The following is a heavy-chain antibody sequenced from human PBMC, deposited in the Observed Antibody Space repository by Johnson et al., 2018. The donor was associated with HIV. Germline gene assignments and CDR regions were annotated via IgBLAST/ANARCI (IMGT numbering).Heavy chain of an antibody. Sequence: VQLVESGGGLVKPGGSLRLSCEASGFRFSDHYMSWIRQAPGKGLEWISYISTSGSTKYYADSVKGRFTISRDNAKTSLYLQMNSLRVEDTAVYYGARDPYGTSGQQHDAFDSWGQGTLVTGSS. CDR3: ARDPYGTSGQQHDAFDS. J-gene: IGHJ3*02. V-gene: IGHV3-11*04. D-gene: IGHD3-22*01. CDR1: GFRFSDHY. CDR2: ISTSGSTK.